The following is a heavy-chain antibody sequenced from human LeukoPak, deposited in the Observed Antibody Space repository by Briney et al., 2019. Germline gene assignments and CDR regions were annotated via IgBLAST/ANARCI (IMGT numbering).Heavy chain of an antibody. J-gene: IGHJ4*02. D-gene: IGHD1-20*01. CDR3: ARVWGYNWTPGY. CDR2: INSDGSST. V-gene: IGHV3-74*01. CDR1: GVTFSSYW. Sequence: GGSLRLSCAASGVTFSSYWMRWVRQAPGKGLVWVSHINSDGSSTNYADSVRRGFTLSRDNAKNTLYLHMNSLSAADTAVYYCARVWGYNWTPGYWGQGTVVTLPS.